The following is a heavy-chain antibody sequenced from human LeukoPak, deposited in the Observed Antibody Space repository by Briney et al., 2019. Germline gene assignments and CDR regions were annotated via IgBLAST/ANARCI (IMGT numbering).Heavy chain of an antibody. CDR2: IYYSGST. CDR3: ARGLELRLSGFDP. V-gene: IGHV4-31*03. Sequence: SETLSLTCTVSGGSISSGGYYWSWIRQHPGKGLEWIGYIYYSGSTYYNPSLKSRVTISVDTSKNQFSLKLSSVTAADTAVYYCARGLELRLSGFDPWGQGTLVTVSS. D-gene: IGHD1-7*01. J-gene: IGHJ5*02. CDR1: GGSISSGGYY.